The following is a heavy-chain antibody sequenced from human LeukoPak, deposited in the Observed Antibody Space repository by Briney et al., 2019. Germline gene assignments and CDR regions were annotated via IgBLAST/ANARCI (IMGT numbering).Heavy chain of an antibody. J-gene: IGHJ4*02. V-gene: IGHV4-39*01. CDR2: LYYSGST. CDR3: APTVVVPAAMPVQFDY. CDR1: GVSISSSSYY. Sequence: NPSETLSLTCTVSGVSISSSSYYWGWLRHPPGKGLEWIGSLYYSGSTYYNPSLKSRVTISVDTSKNQFSLKLSSVTAADTAVYYCAPTVVVPAAMPVQFDYWGQGTLVTVSS. D-gene: IGHD2-2*01.